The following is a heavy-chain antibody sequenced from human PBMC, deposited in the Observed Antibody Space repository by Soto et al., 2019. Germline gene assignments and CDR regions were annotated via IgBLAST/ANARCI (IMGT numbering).Heavy chain of an antibody. CDR2: TYYRSKWYN. D-gene: IGHD3-3*01. J-gene: IGHJ4*02. Sequence: PSETLSLTCAISGDTVSSNSAAWNWLRQSPSRGLEWLGRTYYRSKWYNDYAVSVKSRITINPDTSKNQFSLQLNSVTPEDTAVYYCAREGPWSGYYHLYYFDYWGQGTLVTVSS. CDR1: GDTVSSNSAA. CDR3: AREGPWSGYYHLYYFDY. V-gene: IGHV6-1*01.